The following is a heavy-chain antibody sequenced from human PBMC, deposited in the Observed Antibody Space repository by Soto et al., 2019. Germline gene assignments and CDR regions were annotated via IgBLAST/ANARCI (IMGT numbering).Heavy chain of an antibody. D-gene: IGHD1-1*01. CDR3: ARGRYGDY. V-gene: IGHV1-18*01. CDR2: LSAHNGHT. CDR1: GYIFTTYG. Sequence: QVHLVQSGAEVKKPGASVKVSCKGSGYIFTTYGITWVRQAPGQGLEWMGWLSAHNGHTNYAQKLQGRVTVTRDTSTSTAYMELRNLRSDDTAVYYCARGRYGDYWGQGALVTVSS. J-gene: IGHJ4*02.